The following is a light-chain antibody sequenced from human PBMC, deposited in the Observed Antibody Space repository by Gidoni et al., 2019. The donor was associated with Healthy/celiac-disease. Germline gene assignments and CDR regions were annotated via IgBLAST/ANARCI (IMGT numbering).Light chain of an antibody. V-gene: IGKV1D-12*01. J-gene: IGKJ2*01. CDR2: AAS. Sequence: DIQLTQSPSSVSASVGDRVTITCRASQVISSWLGWYQQKPGKAPKLLIYAASSLQSGVPSRFSGSGSGTDFTLTISSLQPEDFATYYCQQANSFPRTFGQGTKLEIK. CDR1: QVISSW. CDR3: QQANSFPRT.